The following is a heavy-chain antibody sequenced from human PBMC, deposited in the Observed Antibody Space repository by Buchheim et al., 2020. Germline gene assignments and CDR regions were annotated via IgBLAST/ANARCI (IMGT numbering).Heavy chain of an antibody. CDR1: GFILSSFW. CDR3: ARGHYFAMDV. D-gene: IGHD3-9*01. J-gene: IGHJ6*02. Sequence: EVQLVESGGGLVQPGGSLRLSCEASGFILSSFWIHWVRQVPGKGLVWVSRINGAGSDTAYADFEQDRFTISSDNVKNTVSLQMNSLRAKDTAVYYCARGHYFAMDVWGQGTT. V-gene: IGHV3-74*01. CDR2: INGAGSDT.